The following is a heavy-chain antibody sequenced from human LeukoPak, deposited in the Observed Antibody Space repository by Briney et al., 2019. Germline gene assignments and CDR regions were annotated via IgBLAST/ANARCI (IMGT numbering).Heavy chain of an antibody. D-gene: IGHD3-10*01. J-gene: IGHJ5*02. Sequence: ASVKVSCKASGYTFTSYGISWVRQAPGQGLEWMGWMNAYNGNTNYARKLQGRVTMTRDTSTSTAYMELRSLRSADSAVYYCARDSSVLLWFGETFSFDPWGQGPLVTVSS. CDR3: ARDSSVLLWFGETFSFDP. CDR2: MNAYNGNT. CDR1: GYTFTSYG. V-gene: IGHV1-18*01.